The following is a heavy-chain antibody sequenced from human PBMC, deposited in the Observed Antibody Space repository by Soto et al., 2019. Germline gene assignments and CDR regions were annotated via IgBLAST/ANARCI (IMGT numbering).Heavy chain of an antibody. CDR3: ARVPLIVVVIYFDY. V-gene: IGHV1-18*01. Sequence: ASVKVSCKASGYTFTSSGISWVRQAPGQGLEWMGWISAYNGNTNYAQKLQGRVTMTTDTSTSTAYMELRSLRSDDTAVYYCARVPLIVVVIYFDYWGQGTLVTVSS. J-gene: IGHJ4*02. CDR1: GYTFTSSG. CDR2: ISAYNGNT. D-gene: IGHD3-22*01.